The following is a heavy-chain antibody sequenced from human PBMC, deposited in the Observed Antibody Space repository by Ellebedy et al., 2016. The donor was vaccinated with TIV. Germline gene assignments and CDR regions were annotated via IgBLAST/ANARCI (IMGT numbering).Heavy chain of an antibody. V-gene: IGHV3-30-3*01. D-gene: IGHD3-10*01. J-gene: IGHJ4*02. Sequence: PGGSLSLSCAASGFTFNSYAMHWVRQAPGKGLEWVAVISYDGNSKYYEDSVKGRLTISKDTSRNPVYLQMNNLRAEDTAVYYFARDSGRRRSWDNDYWGQGTLVTVSS. CDR2: ISYDGNSK. CDR1: GFTFNSYA. CDR3: ARDSGRRRSWDNDY.